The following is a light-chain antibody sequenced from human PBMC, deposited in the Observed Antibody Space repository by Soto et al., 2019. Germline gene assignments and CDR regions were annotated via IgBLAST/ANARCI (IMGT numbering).Light chain of an antibody. J-gene: IGKJ4*01. V-gene: IGKV1-9*01. CDR3: QQLNSYPLT. Sequence: DIQLTQSPSFLSASVGDRVTITCRASQGISSYLAWYQQKPGKAPKLLIYAASTLQIGLPSRFSGSGSGTEFTLTLSSLQPEDFATYYCQQLNSYPLTFGGGTKVEIK. CDR2: AAS. CDR1: QGISSY.